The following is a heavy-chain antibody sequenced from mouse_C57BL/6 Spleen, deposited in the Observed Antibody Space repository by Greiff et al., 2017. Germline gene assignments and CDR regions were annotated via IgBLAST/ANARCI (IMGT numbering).Heavy chain of an antibody. CDR3: ARSTTVVPEAMDD. CDR1: GYTFTSYW. V-gene: IGHV1-55*01. Sequence: QVQLQQPGAELVKPGASVKMSCKASGYTFTSYWITWVKQRPGQGLEWIGDIYPGSGSTNYNEKFKSKATLTVDTSSSTAYMQLSSLTSEDSAVYYCARSTTVVPEAMDDWGQGTSVTVSS. CDR2: IYPGSGST. D-gene: IGHD1-1*01. J-gene: IGHJ4*01.